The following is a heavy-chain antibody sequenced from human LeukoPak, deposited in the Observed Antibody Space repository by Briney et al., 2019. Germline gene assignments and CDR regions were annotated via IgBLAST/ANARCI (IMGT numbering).Heavy chain of an antibody. V-gene: IGHV3-23*01. CDR3: AKPAYCGGDCYFPFDY. CDR2: ISGCGTST. J-gene: IGHJ4*02. CDR1: GFAFSSYA. D-gene: IGHD2-21*02. Sequence: GGSLRLSCAASGFAFSSYAMSWVRQPPGKGLEWVSAISGCGTSTYYADSVKGRFTISRDSSKNTLYLQMNSLRAEDTAVYYCAKPAYCGGDCYFPFDYWGQGTLVTVSS.